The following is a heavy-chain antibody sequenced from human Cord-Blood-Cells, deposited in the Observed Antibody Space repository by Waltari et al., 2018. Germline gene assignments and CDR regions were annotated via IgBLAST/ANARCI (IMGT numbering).Heavy chain of an antibody. CDR2: INPNSGGT. D-gene: IGHD1-26*01. CDR1: GYTFPGYS. Sequence: VQLVQSGAEVKKPGASVKVSCKASGYTFPGYSMHWGRQAPGQGLEWMGWINPNSGGTNYAQKFQGWVTMTRDTSISTADMELSRLRSDDTAVYYCARVGEFESGSFDYWGQGTLVTVSS. CDR3: ARVGEFESGSFDY. J-gene: IGHJ4*02. V-gene: IGHV1-2*04.